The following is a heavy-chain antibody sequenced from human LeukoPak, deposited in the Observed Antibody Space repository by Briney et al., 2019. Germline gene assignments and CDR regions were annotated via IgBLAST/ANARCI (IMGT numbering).Heavy chain of an antibody. CDR1: GFTFSSYG. J-gene: IGHJ4*02. D-gene: IGHD4-17*01. CDR3: ARASTTVPNLLDY. Sequence: GGSLRLSCTASGFTFSSYGMCWVRQAPGKGLVWVSRIKTDGSTTIYADSVKGRFTISRDNSKNTVYLQMNSLRAEDTAVYYCARASTTVPNLLDYWGQGTLVTVSS. CDR2: IKTDGSTT. V-gene: IGHV3-74*01.